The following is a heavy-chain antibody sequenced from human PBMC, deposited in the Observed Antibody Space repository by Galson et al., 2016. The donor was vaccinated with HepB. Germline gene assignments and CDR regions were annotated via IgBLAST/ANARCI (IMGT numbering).Heavy chain of an antibody. D-gene: IGHD5-24*01. CDR2: ISAKSGDT. CDR1: GYKFTNNG. J-gene: IGHJ4*02. Sequence: SVKVSCKASGYKFTNNGISWVRQAPGQGLEWMGWISAKSGDTKYAKNFQGRVTMTRDTPTSTAYMELTSLRSDDTAMYYCATDIQYRFDLWGQGTLVAVSS. CDR3: ATDIQYRFDL. V-gene: IGHV1-18*01.